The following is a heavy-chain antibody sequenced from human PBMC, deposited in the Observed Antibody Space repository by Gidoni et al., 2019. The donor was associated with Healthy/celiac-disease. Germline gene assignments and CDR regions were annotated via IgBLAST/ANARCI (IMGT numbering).Heavy chain of an antibody. CDR3: AKDGQSSSWYGGWYFDL. CDR2: ISGSGGST. J-gene: IGHJ2*01. V-gene: IGHV3-23*01. D-gene: IGHD6-13*01. Sequence: MSWVRQAPGKGLEWVSAISGSGGSTYYADSVKGRFTISRDNSKNTLYLQMNSLRAEDTAVYYCAKDGQSSSWYGGWYFDLWGRGTRVTVSS.